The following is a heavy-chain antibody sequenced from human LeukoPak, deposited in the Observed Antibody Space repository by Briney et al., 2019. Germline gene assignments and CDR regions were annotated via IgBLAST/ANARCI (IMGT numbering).Heavy chain of an antibody. CDR3: ASRYGVAWSSGMDV. CDR1: GFTFSDYA. D-gene: IGHD4-17*01. Sequence: GGSLRLSCAASGFTFSDYAMSWVRQAPGRGLEWVSGVSGSGGNTYYADSVKGRFTISRDNAKNSLYLQMNSLRAEDTAVYYCASRYGVAWSSGMDVWGQGTTVTVSS. V-gene: IGHV3-23*01. CDR2: VSGSGGNT. J-gene: IGHJ6*02.